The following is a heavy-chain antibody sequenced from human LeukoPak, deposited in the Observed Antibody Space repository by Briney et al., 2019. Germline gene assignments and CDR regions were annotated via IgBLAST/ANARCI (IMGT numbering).Heavy chain of an antibody. Sequence: PSETLSLTCTVSGGSISSSSYYWGWIRQPPGKGLEWIGSIYYSGSTYYNPSLKSRVTISVDTSKNQFSLKLSSVTAADTAVYYCARDHYDILTGYTLYYFDYWGQGTLVTVSS. CDR3: ARDHYDILTGYTLYYFDY. J-gene: IGHJ4*02. CDR2: IYYSGST. CDR1: GGSISSSSYY. D-gene: IGHD3-9*01. V-gene: IGHV4-39*07.